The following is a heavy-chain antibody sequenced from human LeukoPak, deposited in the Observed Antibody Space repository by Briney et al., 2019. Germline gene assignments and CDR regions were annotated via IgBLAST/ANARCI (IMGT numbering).Heavy chain of an antibody. J-gene: IGHJ4*02. CDR2: ISYDGSNK. CDR3: ARAASIAVAGTLDY. D-gene: IGHD6-19*01. CDR1: GFTFSSYG. V-gene: IGHV3-30*03. Sequence: GGSLRLSCAASGFTFSSYGMHWVRQAPGKGLEWVAVISYDGSNKYYADSVKGRFTISRDNSKNTLYLQMNSLRTEDTAVYYCARAASIAVAGTLDYWGQGTLVTVSS.